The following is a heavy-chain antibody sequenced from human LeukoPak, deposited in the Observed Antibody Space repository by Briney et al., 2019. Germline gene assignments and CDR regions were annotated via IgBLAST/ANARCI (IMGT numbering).Heavy chain of an antibody. CDR3: ARIGHPWGIEDAFDI. D-gene: IGHD3-16*01. CDR1: GDTVSSNSAT. V-gene: IGHV6-1*01. J-gene: IGHJ3*02. CDR2: TYYTSKWYS. Sequence: RSQTLSLTCAISGDTVSSNSATWNWIRQSPSRGLEWLGRTYYTSKWYSDYAVSVKSRITINPDISKNQFSLQLNSVTPEDTAVYYCARIGHPWGIEDAFDIWGQGTMVTVSS.